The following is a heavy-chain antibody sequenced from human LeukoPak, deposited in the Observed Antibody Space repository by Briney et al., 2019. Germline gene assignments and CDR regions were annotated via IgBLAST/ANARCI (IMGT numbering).Heavy chain of an antibody. V-gene: IGHV3-74*03. J-gene: IGHJ4*02. CDR1: GFTFSGHW. D-gene: IGHD6-19*01. CDR3: ARETAVTGSYYFDY. CDR2: INERGTDS. Sequence: GGSLRLSCTASGFTFSGHWIHWVRQPPGMGLVWVSRINERGTDSMYAESVKGRFTISRDNAKNTVYLQMNSLRAEDTAVYYCARETAVTGSYYFDYWGQGSLVTVSS.